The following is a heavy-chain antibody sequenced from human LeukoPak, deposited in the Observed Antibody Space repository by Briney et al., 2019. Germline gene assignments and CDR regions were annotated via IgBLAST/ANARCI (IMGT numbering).Heavy chain of an antibody. D-gene: IGHD7-27*01. CDR2: MSPNSGDT. CDR3: VRTPPNWGFDY. Sequence: ASVKVSCKASGYTFTSYGISWVRQATGQGLEWLGWMSPNSGDTGYAQKFQGRVTMTSDSSISTAYMELSSLRSEDTATYYCVRTPPNWGFDYWGQGTLVTVSS. CDR1: GYTFTSYG. J-gene: IGHJ4*02. V-gene: IGHV1-8*02.